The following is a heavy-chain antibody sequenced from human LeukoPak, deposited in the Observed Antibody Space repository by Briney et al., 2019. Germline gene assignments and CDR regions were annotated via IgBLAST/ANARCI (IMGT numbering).Heavy chain of an antibody. CDR2: IYYSGST. CDR3: ARERTGRSGYYPYYFGY. J-gene: IGHJ4*02. Sequence: SETLSLTRTVSGGSISSYYWSWIRQPPGKGLEWIGYIYYSGSTNYNPSLKSRVTISVDTSKNQFSLKLSSVTAADTAVYYCARERTGRSGYYPYYFGYWGQGTLVTVSS. V-gene: IGHV4-59*01. CDR1: GGSISSYY. D-gene: IGHD3-22*01.